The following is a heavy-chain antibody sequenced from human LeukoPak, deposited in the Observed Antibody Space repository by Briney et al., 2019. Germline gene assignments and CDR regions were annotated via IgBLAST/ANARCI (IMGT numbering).Heavy chain of an antibody. Sequence: GGSLRLSCAASGFTFSSYRMKWVRQAPGKGLEWVSSISSSSSYIYYADSVKGRFTISRGNAKNSLYLQMNSQRAEDTAVYYCAREGSGITGTDYWGQGTLVTVSS. D-gene: IGHD1-20*01. V-gene: IGHV3-21*01. J-gene: IGHJ4*02. CDR2: ISSSSSYI. CDR1: GFTFSSYR. CDR3: AREGSGITGTDY.